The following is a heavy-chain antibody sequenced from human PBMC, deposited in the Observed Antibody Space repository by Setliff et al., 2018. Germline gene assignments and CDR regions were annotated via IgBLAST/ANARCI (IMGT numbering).Heavy chain of an antibody. Sequence: GASVKVSCKASGYTFISYALHWVRQAPGQGLQWMGWINPASGNTKYSQEFQGRVTITRDTSATTVYMELSSLRSDDMAVYYCARKGPNSSSHVFGYWGQGTLVTVSS. CDR2: INPASGNT. V-gene: IGHV1-3*03. J-gene: IGHJ4*02. D-gene: IGHD3-16*01. CDR3: ARKGPNSSSHVFGY. CDR1: GYTFISYA.